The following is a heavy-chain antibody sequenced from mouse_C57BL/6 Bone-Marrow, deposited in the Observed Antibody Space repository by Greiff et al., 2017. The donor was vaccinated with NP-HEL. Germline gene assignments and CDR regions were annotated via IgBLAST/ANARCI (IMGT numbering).Heavy chain of an antibody. J-gene: IGHJ4*01. CDR2: INPNNGGT. CDR1: GYTFTDYY. CDR3: ITTVVATGAMDY. Sequence: EVQLQQSGPELVKPGASVKISCKASGYTFTDYYMNWVKQSHGKSLEWIGDINPNNGGTSYNQKFKGKATLTVDKSSSTAYMELRSLTSEDSAVYYCITTVVATGAMDYWGQGTSVTVSS. V-gene: IGHV1-26*01. D-gene: IGHD1-1*01.